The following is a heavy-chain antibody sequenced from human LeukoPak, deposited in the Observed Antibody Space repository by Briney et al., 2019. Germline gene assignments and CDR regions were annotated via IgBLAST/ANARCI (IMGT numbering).Heavy chain of an antibody. CDR3: VREPVAFPFDP. CDR2: IYYSGST. Sequence: SDTLSLTCTVSGRSISSHYWRWIRHPPGKGLVWIGYIYYSGSTNYNPSLTSRVTISVDTSMNQFSLSLRSVTAADTAVYYCVREPVAFPFDPWGQGILVAVSS. CDR1: GRSISSHY. J-gene: IGHJ5*02. V-gene: IGHV4-59*11.